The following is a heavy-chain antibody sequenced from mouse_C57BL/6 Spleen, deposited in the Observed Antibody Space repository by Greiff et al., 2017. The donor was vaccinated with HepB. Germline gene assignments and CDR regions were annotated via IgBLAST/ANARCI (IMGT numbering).Heavy chain of an antibody. V-gene: IGHV1-55*01. CDR3: ARGDYDYDLYAMEY. CDR2: IYPGSGST. D-gene: IGHD2-4*01. Sequence: QVQLQQPGAELVKPGASVKMSCKASGYTFTSYWITWVKQRPGQGLEWIGDIYPGSGSTNYNEKFKSKATLTVDTSSSTAYMQLSSLTSEDSAVDYCARGDYDYDLYAMEYWGQGTSVTVSS. CDR1: GYTFTSYW. J-gene: IGHJ4*01.